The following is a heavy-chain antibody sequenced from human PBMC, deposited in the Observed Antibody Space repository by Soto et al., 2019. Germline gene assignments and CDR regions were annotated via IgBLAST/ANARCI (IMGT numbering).Heavy chain of an antibody. V-gene: IGHV3-30-3*01. CDR1: GFTFSSYA. CDR3: ARSLTHVSGSYYGPLHYYYYYGMDV. CDR2: ISYDGSNK. D-gene: IGHD3-10*01. Sequence: GGSLRLSCAASGFTFSSYAMHWVRQAPGKGLEWVAVISYDGSNKYYADSVKGRFTISRDNSKNTLYLQMNSLRAEDTAVYYCARSLTHVSGSYYGPLHYYYYYGMDVWGQGTTVTVSS. J-gene: IGHJ6*02.